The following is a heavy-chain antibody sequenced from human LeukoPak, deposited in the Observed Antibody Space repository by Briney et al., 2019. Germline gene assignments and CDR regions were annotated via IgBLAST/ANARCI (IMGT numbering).Heavy chain of an antibody. CDR3: ARDRGDSSGYYRNWFDP. CDR2: INPSGGST. J-gene: IGHJ5*02. Sequence: ASVKVSCKASGYTFTSYYMHWVRQAPGQGLEWMGIINPSGGSTSYAQKFQGRVTMTTDTSTSTAYMELRSLRSEDTAVYYCARDRGDSSGYYRNWFDPWGQGTLVTVSS. V-gene: IGHV1-46*01. D-gene: IGHD3-22*01. CDR1: GYTFTSYY.